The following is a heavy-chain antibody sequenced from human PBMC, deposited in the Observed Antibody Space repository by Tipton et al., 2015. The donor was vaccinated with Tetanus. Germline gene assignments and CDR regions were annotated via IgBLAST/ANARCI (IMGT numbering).Heavy chain of an antibody. V-gene: IGHV4-39*07. CDR3: ARGGGTYHDILTGYMNWFDP. D-gene: IGHD3-9*01. Sequence: TLSLTCTVSGVSISNSSHYWGWILQSSGKGLEWIGSFYYGGSTYYNPSLRSRLTFSEDKAKKEFSLGLSAVTAADTAVYYYARGGGTYHDILTGYMNWFDPWGHGTPVAVS. CDR2: FYYGGST. J-gene: IGHJ5*02. CDR1: GVSISNSSHY.